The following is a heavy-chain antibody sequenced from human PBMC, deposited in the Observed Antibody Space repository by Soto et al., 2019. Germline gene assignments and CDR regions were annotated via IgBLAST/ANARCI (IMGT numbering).Heavy chain of an antibody. D-gene: IGHD7-27*01. J-gene: IGHJ4*02. CDR3: VRDLLGSGGHFDY. CDR2: IWYDGSNK. CDR1: GFTFSSYG. Sequence: PGESLKISCAASGFTFSSYGMHWVRQAPGKGLEWVAAIWYDGSNKYYADSVKGRFTISRDNSKNTLYLQMNSLRAEDTAVYHCVRDLLGSGGHFDYWGQGTPVTVSS. V-gene: IGHV3-33*01.